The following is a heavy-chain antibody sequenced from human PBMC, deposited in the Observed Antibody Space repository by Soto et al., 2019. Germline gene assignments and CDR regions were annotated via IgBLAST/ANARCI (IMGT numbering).Heavy chain of an antibody. V-gene: IGHV3-11*01. Sequence: GSLRLSCGASGFTFSDYYIHWIRRAPGKGLEWISYISGNGEIIQYAASARGRFTISRDNAEDSVYLEMDSLRAEDTALYYCARDVDADFRTDFDYWGQGTLVTVSS. J-gene: IGHJ4*02. D-gene: IGHD4-17*01. CDR3: ARDVDADFRTDFDY. CDR1: GFTFSDYY. CDR2: ISGNGEII.